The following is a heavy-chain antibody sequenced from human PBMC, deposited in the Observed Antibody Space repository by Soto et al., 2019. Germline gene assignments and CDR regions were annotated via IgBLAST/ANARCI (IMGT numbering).Heavy chain of an antibody. CDR2: TIPILAMS. D-gene: IGHD3-10*01. CDR1: GDTFNSYT. V-gene: IGHV1-69*02. CDR3: AASDGSGSRAFDY. J-gene: IGHJ4*02. Sequence: QVQLVQSGPEVKMPGSSVKVSCKASGDTFNSYTINWVRQAPGQGLQWMGRTIPILAMSNYALKFQGRVTITADKSTTTDYMELSRLRSDDTAVYYCAASDGSGSRAFDYGGQGTLVTVSS.